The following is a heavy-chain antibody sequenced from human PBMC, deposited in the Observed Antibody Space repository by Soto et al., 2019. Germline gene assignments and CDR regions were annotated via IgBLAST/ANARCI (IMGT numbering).Heavy chain of an antibody. D-gene: IGHD6-6*01. CDR2: ISYDGSNK. CDR3: AKEVVGQLGYYYYYMDV. CDR1: GFTFSSYG. Sequence: GGFLRLSCAASGFTFSSYGMHWVRQAPGKGLEWVAVISYDGSNKYYADSVKGRFTISRDNSKNTLYLQMNSLRAEDTAVYYCAKEVVGQLGYYYYYMDVWGKGTTVTVSS. J-gene: IGHJ6*03. V-gene: IGHV3-30*18.